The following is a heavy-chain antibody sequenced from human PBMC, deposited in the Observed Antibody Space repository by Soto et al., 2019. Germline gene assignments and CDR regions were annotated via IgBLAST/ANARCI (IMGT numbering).Heavy chain of an antibody. V-gene: IGHV1-69*13. CDR1: GGTFSSYA. CDR3: ARDRDGGTYTYFDN. Sequence: GASVKVSCKASGGTFSSYAISWVRQAPGQGLEWMGGIIPIFGTANYAQKFQGRVTITADESTSTAYMELSSLRSEDTAVYYCARDRDGGTYTYFDNWGQGTRVTV. D-gene: IGHD1-26*01. J-gene: IGHJ4*02. CDR2: IIPIFGTA.